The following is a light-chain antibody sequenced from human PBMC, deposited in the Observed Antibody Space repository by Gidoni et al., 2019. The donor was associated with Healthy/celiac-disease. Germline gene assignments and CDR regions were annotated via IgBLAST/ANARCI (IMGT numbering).Light chain of an antibody. CDR2: AAS. CDR1: QGISSY. V-gene: IGKV1-8*01. J-gene: IGKJ3*01. CDR3: QPYYRYPLT. Sequence: AIRMTQSPSSFSASTGDRVTITCRASQGISSYLAWYQQKPGKAPKLLIHAASTLQSGVPSRFSGRGSGTDFTLNIRCLQSEDFATYYCQPYYRYPLTFGPGTKVDIK.